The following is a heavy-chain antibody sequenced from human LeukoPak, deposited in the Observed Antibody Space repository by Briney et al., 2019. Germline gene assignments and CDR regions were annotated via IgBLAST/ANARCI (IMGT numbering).Heavy chain of an antibody. CDR1: GFTFSSYD. CDR3: AKVPYGSGFNWFDP. J-gene: IGHJ5*02. V-gene: IGHV3-23*01. Sequence: GGSLRLSCGASGFTFSSYDMHWVRQAPAKGLEWVSGISASGGNTYYADSVKGRFTISRDNSKNTLYLQMNSLRAEDTTVYYCAKVPYGSGFNWFDPWGQGTLVTVSS. D-gene: IGHD3-10*01. CDR2: ISASGGNT.